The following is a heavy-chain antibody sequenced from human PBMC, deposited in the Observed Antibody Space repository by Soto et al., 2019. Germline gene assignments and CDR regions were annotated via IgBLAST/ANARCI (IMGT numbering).Heavy chain of an antibody. D-gene: IGHD2-2*01. CDR2: IYHSGST. J-gene: IGHJ6*02. CDR3: ARDDHIVVVPTSLGAMDV. CDR1: GGSISSKKW. V-gene: IGHV4-4*02. Sequence: SETLSLTCAVYGGSISSKKWWSWVRQPPGKGLEWIGEIYHSGSTNYNPSLKSRVTISLDKSKSQFSLKLTSVTAADSAVYYCARDDHIVVVPTSLGAMDVWGQGTTVTVSS.